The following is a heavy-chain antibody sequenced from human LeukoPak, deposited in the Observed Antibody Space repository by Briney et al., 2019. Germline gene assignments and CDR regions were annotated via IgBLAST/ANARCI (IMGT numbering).Heavy chain of an antibody. CDR3: ASDARELLHFDY. V-gene: IGHV3-21*01. Sequence: GGSLRLSCAASGFTFSSYSMNWVRQAPGKGLEWVTSISSSSSYIYYADSVKGRFTISRDNAKNSLYLQMNSLRAEDTAVYYCASDARELLHFDYWGQGTLVTVSS. CDR1: GFTFSSYS. J-gene: IGHJ4*02. D-gene: IGHD1-26*01. CDR2: ISSSSSYI.